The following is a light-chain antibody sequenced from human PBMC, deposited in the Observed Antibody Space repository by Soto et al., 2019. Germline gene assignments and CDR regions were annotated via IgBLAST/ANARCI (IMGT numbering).Light chain of an antibody. V-gene: IGKV1-9*01. Sequence: QSPSFLSASVGDRVTLTCRASQDISTYLAWYQQKPGKAPNLLIYVASTLQDGVPSRFSGTGSGTEFTLTITNLQPADFATYYCQQLDSYPLTFGGGTKVDIK. CDR2: VAS. J-gene: IGKJ4*01. CDR1: QDISTY. CDR3: QQLDSYPLT.